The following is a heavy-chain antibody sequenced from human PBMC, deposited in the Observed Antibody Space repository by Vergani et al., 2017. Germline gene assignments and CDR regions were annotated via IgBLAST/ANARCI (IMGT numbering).Heavy chain of an antibody. V-gene: IGHV7-4-1*02. D-gene: IGHD2-2*02. CDR2: INTNSGNP. Sequence: QVQLLQSGSELKKPGASVRISCEASGYTFTNYPLIWVRQAPGQGLEFMGWINTNSGNPTYAPGFTGRVVFSLDTSVSTAYLQISGLKAEDTAVYYCARAMLVVPAAIDYYYDGMDVWGQGP. J-gene: IGHJ6*02. CDR3: ARAMLVVPAAIDYYYDGMDV. CDR1: GYTFTNYP.